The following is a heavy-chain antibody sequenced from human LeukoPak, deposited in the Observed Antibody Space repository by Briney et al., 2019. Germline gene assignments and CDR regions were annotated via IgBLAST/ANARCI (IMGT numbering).Heavy chain of an antibody. CDR1: GGSFSGYY. V-gene: IGHV4-34*01. CDR3: ARGIRFRYSSSWYVRSAYFDY. CDR2: INHSGST. Sequence: SETLSLTCAVYGGSFSGYYWSWIRQPPRKRLEWIGEINHSGSTNYNPSLKSRVTISGDTSKNQFSLKLSSVTAADTAVYYCARGIRFRYSSSWYVRSAYFDYWGQGTLVTVSS. D-gene: IGHD6-13*01. J-gene: IGHJ4*02.